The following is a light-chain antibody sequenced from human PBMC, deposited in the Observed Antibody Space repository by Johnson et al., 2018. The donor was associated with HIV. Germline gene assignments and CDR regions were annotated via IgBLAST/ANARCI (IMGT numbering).Light chain of an antibody. V-gene: IGLV1-51*01. CDR1: SSNIGNNY. J-gene: IGLJ1*01. Sequence: QSVLTQPPSVSAAPGQKVTISCSGSSSNIGNNYVSWYQQLPGTAHKLLIYDNNKRPSGIPDRFSGSKYGTSATLGITGLQTGDEADYYCGTWDSSLSTYVFGSGTKVTVL. CDR3: GTWDSSLSTYV. CDR2: DNN.